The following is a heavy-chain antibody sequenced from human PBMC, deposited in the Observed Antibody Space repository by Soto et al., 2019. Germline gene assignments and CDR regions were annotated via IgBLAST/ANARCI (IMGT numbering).Heavy chain of an antibody. D-gene: IGHD5-18*01. V-gene: IGHV1-8*01. J-gene: IGHJ6*02. CDR1: GYTFTSYD. Sequence: ASVKVSCKASGYTFTSYDINWVRQATGQGLEWMGWMNPNSGNTGYAQKFQGRVTMTRNTSISTAYMELSSLRSEDTAVYYCARVTTGKKTWIQLGMGYYYGMDVWGQGTTVTVSS. CDR2: MNPNSGNT. CDR3: ARVTTGKKTWIQLGMGYYYGMDV.